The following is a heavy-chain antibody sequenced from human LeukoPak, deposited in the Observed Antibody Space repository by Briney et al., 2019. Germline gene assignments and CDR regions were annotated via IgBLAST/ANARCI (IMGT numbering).Heavy chain of an antibody. CDR1: GGSFSGYY. Sequence: SETLSLACAVYGGSFSGYYWSWIRQPPGKGLEWIGEINHSGSTNYNPSLKSRVTISVDTSKNQFSLKLSSVTAADTAVYYCARVPDAFDIWGQGTMVTVSS. J-gene: IGHJ3*02. CDR3: ARVPDAFDI. CDR2: INHSGST. V-gene: IGHV4-34*01.